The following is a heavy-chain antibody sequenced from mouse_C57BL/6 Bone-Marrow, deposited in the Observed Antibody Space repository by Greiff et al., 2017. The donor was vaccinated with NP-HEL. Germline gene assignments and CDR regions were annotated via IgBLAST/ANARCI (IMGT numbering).Heavy chain of an antibody. V-gene: IGHV1-50*01. CDR1: GYTFTSYW. Sequence: QVQLQQPGAELVKPGASVKLSCKASGYTFTSYWMQWVKQRPGQGLEWIGEIDPSDSYTNYNQKFKGKATLTVDTSSSTAYMQLSSLTSEDSAVYYGASEGVITTVVFDDWGQGTTLTVSS. CDR2: IDPSDSYT. CDR3: ASEGVITTVVFDD. D-gene: IGHD1-1*01. J-gene: IGHJ2*01.